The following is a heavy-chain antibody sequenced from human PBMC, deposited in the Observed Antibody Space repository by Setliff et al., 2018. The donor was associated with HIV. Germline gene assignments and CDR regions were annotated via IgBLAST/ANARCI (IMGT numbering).Heavy chain of an antibody. CDR2: IYYGGRT. J-gene: IGHJ6*03. CDR1: GASISHSHSY. V-gene: IGHV4-39*01. Sequence: LETLSLTCTVYGASISHSHSYWGWIPQPPGKRLEWLGSIYYGGRTSYNPSLSSRLTISVDTSKNQCSLRLSSVTAADTGVYYCARHRDPPGSRWIYYYYYMDLWGEGTTVTVSS. CDR3: ARHRDPPGSRWIYYYYYMDL. D-gene: IGHD6-13*01.